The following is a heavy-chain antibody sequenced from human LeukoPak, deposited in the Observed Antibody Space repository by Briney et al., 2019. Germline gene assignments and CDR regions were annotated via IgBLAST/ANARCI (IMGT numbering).Heavy chain of an antibody. CDR2: IYYSGNT. CDR3: ARGHMSRYYYDSSGSYFDY. J-gene: IGHJ4*02. Sequence: SETLSLTCTVSGGSISFSTYYWGWIRQPPGKGLDWIGSIYYSGNTYYNPSLKSRVTILVDTSKNQFSLKLSSVTAADTAVYYCARGHMSRYYYDSSGSYFDYWGQGTLVTVSS. V-gene: IGHV4-39*07. CDR1: GGSISFSTYY. D-gene: IGHD3-22*01.